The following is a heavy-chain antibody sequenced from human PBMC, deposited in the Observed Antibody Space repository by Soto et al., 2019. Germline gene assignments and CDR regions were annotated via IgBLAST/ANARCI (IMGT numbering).Heavy chain of an antibody. J-gene: IGHJ4*02. D-gene: IGHD3-3*02. CDR3: PHREYMFGNGALGYFNS. Sequence: QITLKESGPTRVRPTQTLALTCTFSGFSLTTSGVGVGWIRKTPGKALEWLAVIYWDDDKRYSPSLKSRLTNPKTTSKTHVALTRAEMTRGDQPNNFGPHREYMFGNGALGYFNSWGKEPL. CDR1: GFSLTTSGVG. CDR2: IYWDDDK. V-gene: IGHV2-5*02.